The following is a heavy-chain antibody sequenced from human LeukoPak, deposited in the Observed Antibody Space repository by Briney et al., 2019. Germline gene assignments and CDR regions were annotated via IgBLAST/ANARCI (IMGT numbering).Heavy chain of an antibody. J-gene: IGHJ4*02. D-gene: IGHD1-26*01. CDR3: ATVAGDFDY. CDR1: GYSISSGYY. CDR2: IYHSGST. V-gene: IGHV4-38-2*02. Sequence: PSETLSLTCTVSGYSISSGYYWGWIRQPPGKGLEWIGSIYHSGSTYYNPSLKSRVTISVDTSKNQFSLKLSSVTAADTAVYYCATVAGDFDYWGQGTLVTVSS.